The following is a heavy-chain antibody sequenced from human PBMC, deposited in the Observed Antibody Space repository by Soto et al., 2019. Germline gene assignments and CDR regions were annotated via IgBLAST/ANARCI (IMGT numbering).Heavy chain of an antibody. J-gene: IGHJ4*02. CDR1: GFTFSDVW. CDR2: IKSRTENETT. V-gene: IGHV3-15*01. CDR3: STVLTHAISGFVY. D-gene: IGHD3-9*01. Sequence: GGSLRLSCAASGFTFSDVWLSWVRQGPGKGLEWHGRIKSRTENETTDYASPARGRFIISRDDSKNMLYLQLNSLKSEDTGVYSGSTVLTHAISGFVYWGQR.